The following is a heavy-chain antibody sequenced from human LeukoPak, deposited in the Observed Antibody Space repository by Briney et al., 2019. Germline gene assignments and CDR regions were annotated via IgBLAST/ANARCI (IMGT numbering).Heavy chain of an antibody. Sequence: GGSLRLSCAASGFTFSNYGMHWVRQAPGKGLEWMAVISYDGSNKYYADSVKGRFTISRDNSKNTLYLQMNSLRAEDTAVYYCAKDYSSGWYHPYYYYYGMDVWGQGTTVTVSS. J-gene: IGHJ6*02. V-gene: IGHV3-30*18. CDR3: AKDYSSGWYHPYYYYYGMDV. CDR2: ISYDGSNK. D-gene: IGHD6-19*01. CDR1: GFTFSNYG.